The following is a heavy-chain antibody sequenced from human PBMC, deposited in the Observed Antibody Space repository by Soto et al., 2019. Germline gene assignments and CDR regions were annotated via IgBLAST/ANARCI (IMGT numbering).Heavy chain of an antibody. Sequence: SGPTLVNPTQTLTLTCTFSGFSLSSSGMSVGWFRQAPGKAPEWLSLVYWNDDKRYSPSLKSRLTISKDTSTNQVVLTMTNMDSVDTGTYYCAHMYYYDGSGYYPTSDYWGQGALVTVSS. CDR2: VYWNDDK. D-gene: IGHD3-22*01. V-gene: IGHV2-5*01. CDR3: AHMYYYDGSGYYPTSDY. CDR1: GFSLSSSGMS. J-gene: IGHJ4*02.